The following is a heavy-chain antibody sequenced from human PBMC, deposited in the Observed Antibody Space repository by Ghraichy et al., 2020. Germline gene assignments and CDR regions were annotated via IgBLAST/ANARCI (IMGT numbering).Heavy chain of an antibody. CDR1: GYTFTSYD. CDR2: MNPNSGNT. V-gene: IGHV1-8*01. CDR3: ARCAYYYDSSGPACWFDP. J-gene: IGHJ5*02. Sequence: ASVKVSCKASGYTFTSYDINWVRQATGQGLEWMGWMNPNSGNTGYAQKFQGRVTMTRNTSISTAYMELSSLRSEDTAVYYCARCAYYYDSSGPACWFDPWGQGTLVTVSS. D-gene: IGHD3-22*01.